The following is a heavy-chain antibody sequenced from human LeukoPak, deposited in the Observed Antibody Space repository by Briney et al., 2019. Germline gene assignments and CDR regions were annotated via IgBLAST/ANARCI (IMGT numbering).Heavy chain of an antibody. D-gene: IGHD2-2*01. CDR1: GFTFSSYS. CDR2: ISSSSSYI. Sequence: GGSLRLSCAASGFTFSSYSMNWVRQAPGKGLEWVSSISSSSSYIYYADSVKGRFTISRDNAKNSLYLQMNSLRAEDTAVYYCARVALRYCSSTSCYSTDYWGQGTLVTVSS. J-gene: IGHJ4*02. CDR3: ARVALRYCSSTSCYSTDY. V-gene: IGHV3-21*01.